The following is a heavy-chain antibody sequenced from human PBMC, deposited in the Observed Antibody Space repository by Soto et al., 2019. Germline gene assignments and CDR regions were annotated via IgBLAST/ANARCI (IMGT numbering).Heavy chain of an antibody. Sequence: QPGGSLRLSCAASGFTFSSYAMHWVRQAPGKGLEWVAVISYDGSNKYYADSVKGRFTISRDNSKNTLYLQMNSLRAEDTAVYYCARDPVYVVRYSSSPFHYGMDVWGQGTTVTVSS. D-gene: IGHD3-9*01. CDR3: ARDPVYVVRYSSSPFHYGMDV. J-gene: IGHJ6*02. V-gene: IGHV3-30-3*01. CDR1: GFTFSSYA. CDR2: ISYDGSNK.